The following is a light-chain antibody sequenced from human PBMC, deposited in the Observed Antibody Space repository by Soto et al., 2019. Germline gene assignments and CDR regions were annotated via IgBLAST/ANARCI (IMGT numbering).Light chain of an antibody. CDR1: SSNIGTGYD. Sequence: QSVLTQPPSVSGAPGQRVTISCTGNSSNIGTGYDVHWYQQRPGTAPKLLIFANSNRPSGVPDRFSGSKSGTSASLVITGLQAEDEGDYYCQSYDSTLSARYVFGTGTKVTVL. CDR2: ANS. CDR3: QSYDSTLSARYV. J-gene: IGLJ1*01. V-gene: IGLV1-40*01.